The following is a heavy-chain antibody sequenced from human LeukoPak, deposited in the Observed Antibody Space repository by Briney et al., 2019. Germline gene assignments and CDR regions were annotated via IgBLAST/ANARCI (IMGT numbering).Heavy chain of an antibody. Sequence: PGGSLRLSCAASGFTFSSYAMHWVRQAPGKGLEWVSFISSSGRTIYYADSVKGRFTISRDNAKNSLYLQMNSLRAEDTAVYYCAREVQNYFDYWGQGTLVTVSS. J-gene: IGHJ4*02. V-gene: IGHV3-48*01. CDR3: AREVQNYFDY. CDR1: GFTFSSYA. CDR2: ISSSGRTI.